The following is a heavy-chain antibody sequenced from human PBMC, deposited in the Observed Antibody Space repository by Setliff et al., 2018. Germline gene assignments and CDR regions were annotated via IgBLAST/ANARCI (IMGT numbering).Heavy chain of an antibody. CDR1: GYTFTSYG. Sequence: ASVKVSCKASGYTFTSYGISWVRQAPGQGLEWMGWISAYNGNTNYAQKLQGRVTMTTDTSTSTAYMELRSLRSDNTAVYYCARVVGSGGNGGHWYFDRWGRGTLVTVSS. CDR3: ARVVGSGGNGGHWYFDR. CDR2: ISAYNGNT. V-gene: IGHV1-18*01. J-gene: IGHJ2*01. D-gene: IGHD2-15*01.